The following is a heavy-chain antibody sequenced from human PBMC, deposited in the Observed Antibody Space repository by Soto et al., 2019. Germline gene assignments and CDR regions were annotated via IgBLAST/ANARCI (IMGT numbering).Heavy chain of an antibody. J-gene: IGHJ4*02. CDR1: GGSISSGGYY. CDR3: ARALIVVVTPSYFDY. V-gene: IGHV4-31*03. CDR2: IYYSGST. D-gene: IGHD3-22*01. Sequence: SATLSLTCTVSGGSISSGGYYWSWIRQYPGKGLEWIGYIYYSGSTYYNPSLKSRVTISVDTSKNQFSLKLSSVTAADTAVYYCARALIVVVTPSYFDYWGQGTLVNVSS.